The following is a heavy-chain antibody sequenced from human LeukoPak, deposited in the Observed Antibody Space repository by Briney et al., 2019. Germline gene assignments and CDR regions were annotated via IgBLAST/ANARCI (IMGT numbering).Heavy chain of an antibody. CDR3: ARDAGLRDGYNYHYYGMDV. Sequence: SGASLRLSCAASGFTFSSYSINWVRQAPGKGLEWVSYISSSSSSIYYADFVKGRFTISRDNAKNSLYLQMNSLRDEDTAVYYCARDAGLRDGYNYHYYGMDVWGQGTTVTVSS. V-gene: IGHV3-48*02. CDR1: GFTFSSYS. D-gene: IGHD5-24*01. CDR2: ISSSSSSI. J-gene: IGHJ6*02.